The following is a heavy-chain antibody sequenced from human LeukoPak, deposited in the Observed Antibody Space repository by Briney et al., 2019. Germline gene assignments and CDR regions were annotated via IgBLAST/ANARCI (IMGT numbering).Heavy chain of an antibody. V-gene: IGHV1-8*01. D-gene: IGHD3-9*01. CDR3: ARVPILTGYYRSLGDAFDI. J-gene: IGHJ3*02. CDR2: MNPNSGNT. CDR1: GYTFTSYD. Sequence: ASVKVSCKASGYTFTSYDINWVRQATGQGLEWTGWMNPNSGNTGYAQKFQGRVTMTRNTSISTAYMELSSLRSEDTAVYYCARVPILTGYYRSLGDAFDIWGQGTMVTVSS.